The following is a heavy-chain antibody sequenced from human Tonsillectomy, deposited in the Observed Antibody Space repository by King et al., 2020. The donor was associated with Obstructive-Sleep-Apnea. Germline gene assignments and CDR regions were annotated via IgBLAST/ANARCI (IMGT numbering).Heavy chain of an antibody. J-gene: IGHJ4*02. V-gene: IGHV1-8*01. D-gene: IGHD3-22*01. CDR2: MNPNSGNT. CDR3: AGGFGGGSGYYKIDY. CDR1: GYTFTSYD. Sequence: QVQLVQSGAEVKKPGASVKVSCKASGYTFTSYDINWVRQATGQGLEWMGWMNPNSGNTGYAQTFQGRVTETWNTTIHTAYMERNGLRSEDTAVYFCAGGFGGGSGYYKIDYWGQGALVTVSS.